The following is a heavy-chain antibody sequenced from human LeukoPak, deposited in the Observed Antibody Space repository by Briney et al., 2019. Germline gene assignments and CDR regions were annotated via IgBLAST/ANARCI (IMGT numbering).Heavy chain of an antibody. CDR3: ARDIDYYDSSGYYAAFDI. D-gene: IGHD3-22*01. CDR2: TYTSGST. CDR1: GGSISSGSYY. J-gene: IGHJ3*02. V-gene: IGHV4-61*02. Sequence: SETLSLTCTVSGGSISSGSYYWSWIRQPAGKGLEWIGRTYTSGSTNYNPSLKSRVTISVDTSKNQFSLKLSSVTAADTAVYYCARDIDYYDSSGYYAAFDIWGQGTMVTVSS.